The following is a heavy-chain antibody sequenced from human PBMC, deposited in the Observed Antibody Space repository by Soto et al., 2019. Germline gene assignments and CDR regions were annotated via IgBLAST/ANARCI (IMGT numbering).Heavy chain of an antibody. D-gene: IGHD4-17*01. Sequence: PGGSLRLSCAASGFTFSSHAMSWVRQAPGKGLEWVSGISGSGGNTYYADSVKGRFTISRDNSKNTLWLQMNSLRAEDTAVYYCAKGPRQATTVTTGSLYYYYYYMTSGAKGPRSPSP. CDR3: AKGPRQATTVTTGSLYYYYYYMTS. J-gene: IGHJ6*03. V-gene: IGHV3-23*01. CDR1: GFTFSSHA. CDR2: ISGSGGNT.